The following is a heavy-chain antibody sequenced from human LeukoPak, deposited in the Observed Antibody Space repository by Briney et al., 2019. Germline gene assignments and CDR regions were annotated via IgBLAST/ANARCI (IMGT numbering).Heavy chain of an antibody. CDR1: GGSITSSY. CDR3: ARGRYSAGDNWFDP. Sequence: PSETLSLTCTVSGGSITSSYRSWIRQSPGKGLEWIGYIHYTGSTNYNPSLKGRVTMLIDTSKNQFSLKLSSVTAADTAVYYCARGRYSAGDNWFDPSGQGTLVTVSS. CDR2: IHYTGST. D-gene: IGHD3-9*01. J-gene: IGHJ5*02. V-gene: IGHV4-59*01.